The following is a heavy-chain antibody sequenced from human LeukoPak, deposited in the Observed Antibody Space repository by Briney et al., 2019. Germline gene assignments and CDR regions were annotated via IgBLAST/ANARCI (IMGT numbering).Heavy chain of an antibody. CDR1: GFTFSSYA. J-gene: IGHJ6*02. D-gene: IGHD6-19*01. CDR2: ISGSGGST. V-gene: IGHV3-23*01. Sequence: GGSLRLSCAASGFTFSSYAMSWVRQAPGKGLEWVSAISGSGGSTYYADSVKGRFTISRDNSKNTLYLQMNSLRAEDTAVYCCAKDSGIAVAGSNEGTPCYYYGMDVWGQGTTVTVSS. CDR3: AKDSGIAVAGSNEGTPCYYYGMDV.